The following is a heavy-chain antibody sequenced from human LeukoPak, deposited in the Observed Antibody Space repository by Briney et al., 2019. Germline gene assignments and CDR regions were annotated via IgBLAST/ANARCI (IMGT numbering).Heavy chain of an antibody. CDR3: ASPTGDGYSYGPFDY. V-gene: IGHV1-69*06. J-gene: IGHJ4*02. CDR1: GGTFSSYA. D-gene: IGHD5-18*01. CDR2: IIPIFGTA. Sequence: SVKVSCKASGGTFSSYAIGWVRQAPGQGLEWMGGIIPIFGTANYAQKFQGRVTITADKSTSTAYMELSSLRSEDTAVYYCASPTGDGYSYGPFDYWGQGTLVTVSS.